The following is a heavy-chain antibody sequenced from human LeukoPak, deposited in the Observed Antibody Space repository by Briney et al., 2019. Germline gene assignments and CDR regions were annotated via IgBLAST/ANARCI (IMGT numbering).Heavy chain of an antibody. CDR2: IYHSGIT. J-gene: IGHJ4*02. CDR3: ATGSGRNGY. V-gene: IGHV4-59*01. D-gene: IGHD1-14*01. Sequence: SETLSLTCTVSGVSISSSYWTWIRQPPGKGLDWIGNIYHSGITNYNPSLKSRLTMSVDTSKDQFSLKLTTVTAADTAVYYCATGSGRNGYWGQGTLVTVSS. CDR1: GVSISSSY.